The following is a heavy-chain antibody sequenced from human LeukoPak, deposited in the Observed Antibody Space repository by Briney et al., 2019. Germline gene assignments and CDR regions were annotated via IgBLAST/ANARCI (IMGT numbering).Heavy chain of an antibody. CDR2: ISDSGATI. J-gene: IGHJ4*02. CDR1: GFTFSRYG. V-gene: IGHV3-23*01. Sequence: TGGSLRLSCAASGFTFSRYGMNWVRQAPGKGLEWVSGISDSGATIYYADSVKGRFTISRDNSKNMLYLQMHSLRPEATARYYWAKIRAARPGYWGQGTLVTVSS. D-gene: IGHD6-6*01. CDR3: AKIRAARPGY.